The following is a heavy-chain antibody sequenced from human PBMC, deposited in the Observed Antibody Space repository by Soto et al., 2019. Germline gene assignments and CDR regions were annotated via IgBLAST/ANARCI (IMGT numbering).Heavy chain of an antibody. CDR2: IKQDGSEK. Sequence: GGSLRLSCAASGFTFSRYWMTWGRQAPGKGLEWVAKIKQDGSEKYYVDSVKGRFTISRDNAETSLYLQMDSLRAEDTAVYYCAREGDYVWGSYFDYWGQGTQVTVSS. CDR1: GFTFSRYW. D-gene: IGHD3-16*01. CDR3: AREGDYVWGSYFDY. J-gene: IGHJ4*02. V-gene: IGHV3-7*01.